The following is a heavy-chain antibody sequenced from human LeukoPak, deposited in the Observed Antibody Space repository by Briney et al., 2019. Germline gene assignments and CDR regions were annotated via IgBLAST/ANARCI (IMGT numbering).Heavy chain of an antibody. CDR2: ISAYNGNT. CDR1: GYTFTSYG. CDR3: ARDYCSSTSCYDDY. J-gene: IGHJ4*02. D-gene: IGHD2-2*01. V-gene: IGHV1-18*01. Sequence: GASVKVSCKASGYTFTSYGISWVRQAPGQGLEWMGWISAYNGNTNYAQKLQGRVTMTTDTSTSTAYMELRGLRSDDTAVYYCARDYCSSTSCYDDYWGQGTLVTVSS.